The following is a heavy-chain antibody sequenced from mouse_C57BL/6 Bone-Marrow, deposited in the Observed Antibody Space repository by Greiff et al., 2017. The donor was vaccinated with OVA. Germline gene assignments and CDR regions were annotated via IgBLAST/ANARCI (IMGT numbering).Heavy chain of an antibody. V-gene: IGHV5-4*01. CDR3: ARDPFITTVVATNFDV. Sequence: EVQGVESGGGLVKPGGSLKLSCAASGFTFSSYAMSWVRQTPEKRLEWVATISDGGSYTYYPDNVKGRFTISRDNAKNNLYLQMSHLKSEDTAMYYCARDPFITTVVATNFDVWGTGTTVTVSS. J-gene: IGHJ1*03. CDR2: ISDGGSYT. CDR1: GFTFSSYA. D-gene: IGHD1-1*01.